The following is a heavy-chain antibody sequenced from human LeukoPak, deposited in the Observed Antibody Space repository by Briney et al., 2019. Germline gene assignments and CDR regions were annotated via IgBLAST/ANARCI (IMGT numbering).Heavy chain of an antibody. CDR3: ARSRSAYVWDY. CDR1: GGSLSSSNW. J-gene: IGHJ4*02. Sequence: PSGTLSLTCAVSGGSLSSSNWWSWVRQPPGKGLEWIGEIYHSGSTNYNPSLKSRVTISVDTSKNQFSLRLSSVTAADTAVYYCARSRSAYVWDYWGQGTLVTVSS. D-gene: IGHD3-16*01. V-gene: IGHV4-4*02. CDR2: IYHSGST.